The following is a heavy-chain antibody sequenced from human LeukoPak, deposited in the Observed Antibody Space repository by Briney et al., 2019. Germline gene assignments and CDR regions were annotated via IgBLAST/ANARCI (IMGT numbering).Heavy chain of an antibody. CDR1: GGSISSGNYY. Sequence: PSETLSLTCTVSGGSISSGNYYWGWIRQPPGKGLEWIGSIYYSGSTYYNPSLKSRVTISVDTSKNQFSLKLNSVTAGDTAVYYCARHVVRTVTTGDKLGYFDYWGQGTLVTVSS. V-gene: IGHV4-39*01. CDR3: ARHVVRTVTTGDKLGYFDY. D-gene: IGHD4-17*01. CDR2: IYYSGST. J-gene: IGHJ4*02.